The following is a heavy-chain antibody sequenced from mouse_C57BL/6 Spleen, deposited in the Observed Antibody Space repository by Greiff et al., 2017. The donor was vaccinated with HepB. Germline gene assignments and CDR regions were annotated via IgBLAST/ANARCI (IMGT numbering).Heavy chain of an antibody. CDR2: INYDGSST. Sequence: EVQRVESEGGLVQPGSSMKLSCTASGFTFSDYYMAWVRQVPEKGLEWVANINYDGSSTYYLDSLKSRFIISRDNAKNILYLQMRSLKSEDTATYYCARGRYSYYFDYWGHGTTLTVSS. D-gene: IGHD2-12*01. J-gene: IGHJ2*01. CDR3: ARGRYSYYFDY. V-gene: IGHV5-16*01. CDR1: GFTFSDYY.